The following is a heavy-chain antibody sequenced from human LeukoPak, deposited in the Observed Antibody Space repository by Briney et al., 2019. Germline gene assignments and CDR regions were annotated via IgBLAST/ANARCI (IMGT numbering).Heavy chain of an antibody. CDR1: GYTLTELS. V-gene: IGHV1-24*01. D-gene: IGHD4-23*01. CDR3: ATAYGGNAQGDY. J-gene: IGHJ4*02. Sequence: ASVKVSCKVSGYTLTELSMHWVRQAPGKGLEWMGGFDPEDGETIYAQKFQGRVTMTEDTSTDTAYMELSSLRSEDTAVYCCATAYGGNAQGDYWGQGTLVTVSS. CDR2: FDPEDGET.